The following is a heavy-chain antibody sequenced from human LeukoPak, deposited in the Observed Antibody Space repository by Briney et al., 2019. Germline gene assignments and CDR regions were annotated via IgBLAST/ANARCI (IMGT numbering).Heavy chain of an antibody. J-gene: IGHJ3*02. Sequence: GESLKISCKGSGYSFTSYWIGWVRQMPGKGLEWMGIIYPGDSDTRYSPSFQGQVTISADKSISTAYLQWSSLKASDAAMYYCARRVAARPGSPEEAFDIWGQGTMVTVSS. V-gene: IGHV5-51*01. CDR3: ARRVAARPGSPEEAFDI. CDR2: IYPGDSDT. D-gene: IGHD6-6*01. CDR1: GYSFTSYW.